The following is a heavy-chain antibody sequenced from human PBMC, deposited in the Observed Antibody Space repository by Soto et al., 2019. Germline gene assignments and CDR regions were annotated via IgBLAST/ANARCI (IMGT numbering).Heavy chain of an antibody. CDR1: GGSFSGYY. J-gene: IGHJ3*02. V-gene: IGHV4-34*01. Sequence: QVQLQQWGAGLLKPSETLSLTCAVYGGSFSGYYWSWIRQPPGKGLEWIGEINHSGSTNYNPSLKSRVTISVDTSKNQFTLKLSSVTAADTAVYYCARDYDFWSRYHPHDAFDIWGQGTMVTVSS. D-gene: IGHD3-3*01. CDR2: INHSGST. CDR3: ARDYDFWSRYHPHDAFDI.